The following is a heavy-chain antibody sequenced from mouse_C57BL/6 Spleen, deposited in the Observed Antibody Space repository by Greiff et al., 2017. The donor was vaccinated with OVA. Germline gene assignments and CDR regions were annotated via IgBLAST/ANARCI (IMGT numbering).Heavy chain of an antibody. V-gene: IGHV1-82*01. D-gene: IGHD1-1*01. J-gene: IGHJ2*01. CDR2: IYPGDGDT. CDR3: ARGFITTVGRYCDY. CDR1: GYAFSSSW. Sequence: QVQLQQSGPELVKPGASVKISCKASGYAFSSSWMNWVKQRPGKGLEWIGRIYPGDGDTNYNGKFKGKATLTADKSSSTAYMQLSSLTSEDSAVYFCARGFITTVGRYCDYWGQGTTLTVSS.